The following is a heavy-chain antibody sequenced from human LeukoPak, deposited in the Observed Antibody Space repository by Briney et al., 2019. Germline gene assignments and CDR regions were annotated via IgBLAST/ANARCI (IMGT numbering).Heavy chain of an antibody. D-gene: IGHD6-13*01. CDR1: LFTLSSYG. CDR2: ISGSGGST. Sequence: PGGSLMLSCSASLFTLSSYGMSWVRQAPGKVLEWVSAISGSGGSTYYADSVTGRFTISRDNSKNTLYLQMNSLRAEDTAVYYCASRPLSSSWYYYYYYMDVWGKGTTVTVSS. V-gene: IGHV3-23*01. J-gene: IGHJ6*03. CDR3: ASRPLSSSWYYYYYYMDV.